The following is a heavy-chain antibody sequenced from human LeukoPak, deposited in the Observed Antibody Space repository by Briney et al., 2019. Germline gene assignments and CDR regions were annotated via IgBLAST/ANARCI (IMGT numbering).Heavy chain of an antibody. J-gene: IGHJ4*02. CDR2: IIPIFGTA. Sequence: SVKVSCKTSGYSFILYGISWVRQAPGQGLEWMGGIIPIFGTANYAQKFQGRVTITADEFTSTAYMELSSLRSEDTAVYYCAREGRAYGSGSYTADYWGQGTLVTVSS. V-gene: IGHV1-69*13. D-gene: IGHD3-10*01. CDR3: AREGRAYGSGSYTADY. CDR1: GYSFILYG.